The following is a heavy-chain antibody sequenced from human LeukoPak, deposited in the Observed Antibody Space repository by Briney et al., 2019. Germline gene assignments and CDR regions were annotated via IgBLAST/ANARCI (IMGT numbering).Heavy chain of an antibody. CDR1: GFTFSNYW. Sequence: GGSLRLSCAASGFTFSNYWMHWVRQAPGKGLECVANIKQGGSEIHYVDSVKGRFTISRDDAENALSLQMSSLRAEDTAVYYCARGGGWLIDYWGQGTLVTVSS. J-gene: IGHJ4*02. V-gene: IGHV3-7*01. CDR3: ARGGGWLIDY. D-gene: IGHD6-19*01. CDR2: IKQGGSEI.